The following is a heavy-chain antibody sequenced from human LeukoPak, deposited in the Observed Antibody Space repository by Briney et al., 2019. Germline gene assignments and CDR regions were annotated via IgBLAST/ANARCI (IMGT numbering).Heavy chain of an antibody. CDR1: GYTFTSYD. V-gene: IGHV1-8*01. CDR3: AREANYYDSRGYQTWFAP. Sequence: ASVKVSCKASGYTFTSYDINWVRQATGQGLEWMGWMNPNSGNTGYARKFQGRVTMTRNTSISTAYMELSSLRSEDTAVYYCAREANYYDSRGYQTWFAPWGQGTLVTVSS. D-gene: IGHD3-22*01. CDR2: MNPNSGNT. J-gene: IGHJ5*02.